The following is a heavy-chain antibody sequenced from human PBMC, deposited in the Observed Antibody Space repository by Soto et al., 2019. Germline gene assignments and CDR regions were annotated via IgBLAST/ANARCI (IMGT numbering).Heavy chain of an antibody. CDR1: GGSVSSGSYY. CDR2: IYYSGST. Sequence: SETLSLTCTVSGGSVSSGSYYWSWIRQPPGKGLEWIGYIYYSGSTNYNPSLNSRVTISVDTSKNQFSLKLSSVTASDTAVYYCAREVVTAHDAFDIWGQGTMVTVSS. D-gene: IGHD2-21*02. V-gene: IGHV4-61*01. CDR3: AREVVTAHDAFDI. J-gene: IGHJ3*02.